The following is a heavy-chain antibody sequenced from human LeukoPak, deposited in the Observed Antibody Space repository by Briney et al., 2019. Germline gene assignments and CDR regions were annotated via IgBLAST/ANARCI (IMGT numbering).Heavy chain of an antibody. J-gene: IGHJ5*02. CDR1: GFTFSGPA. Sequence: GGSLRLSCAASGFTFSGPAMHWVRQASGKGLEWVGRIRSKANCYATAYAASVKGRFTISRDDSKNTAYLQMNSLKTEDTAVYYCTSAIFETGTTPNLSWFDPWGQGTLVTVSS. CDR2: IRSKANCYAT. D-gene: IGHD1-7*01. V-gene: IGHV3-73*01. CDR3: TSAIFETGTTPNLSWFDP.